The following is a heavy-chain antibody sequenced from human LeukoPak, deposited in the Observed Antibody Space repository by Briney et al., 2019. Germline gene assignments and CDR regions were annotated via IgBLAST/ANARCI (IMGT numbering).Heavy chain of an antibody. J-gene: IGHJ4*02. CDR2: ISSSSNSI. D-gene: IGHD5-18*01. CDR1: GFTFSSYS. Sequence: GGSLRVSCAGSGFTFSSYSMNWVRQAPGKGLEWVSYISSSSNSIDYTDSVKGRFTISRDNAKNSLYLQMNSLRAEDTAVYYCARARGYSYGYSDYWGQGAMVTVSS. V-gene: IGHV3-48*01. CDR3: ARARGYSYGYSDY.